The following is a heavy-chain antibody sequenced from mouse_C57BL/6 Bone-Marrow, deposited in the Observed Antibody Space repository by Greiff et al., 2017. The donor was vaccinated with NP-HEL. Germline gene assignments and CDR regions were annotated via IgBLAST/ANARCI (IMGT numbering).Heavy chain of an antibody. Sequence: EVQRVESGGGLVQPGGSLKLSCAASGFTFSDYYMYWVRQTPEKRLEWVAYISNGGGSTYYPDTVKGRFTISRDNAKNTLYLQMSRLKSEDTAMYYGARQGDYDVPYYFDYWGQGTTLTVSS. CDR3: ARQGDYDVPYYFDY. CDR1: GFTFSDYY. V-gene: IGHV5-12*01. CDR2: ISNGGGST. J-gene: IGHJ2*01. D-gene: IGHD2-4*01.